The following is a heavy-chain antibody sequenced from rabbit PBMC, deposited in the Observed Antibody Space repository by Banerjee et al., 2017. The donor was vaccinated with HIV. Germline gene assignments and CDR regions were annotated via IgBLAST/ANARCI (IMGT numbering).Heavy chain of an antibody. CDR2: IGAGSSGST. J-gene: IGHJ4*01. Sequence: QEQLVESGGDLVKPGASLTLTCTASGFSFSSSYYMCWVRQAPGKGLEWIACIGAGSSGSTYYASWANGRFTISLDNAQNTLFLQMTSLTAADTATYFCAGAVYASSSGYYMDLWGPGTLVTVS. D-gene: IGHD1-1*01. V-gene: IGHV1S45*01. CDR1: GFSFSSSYY. CDR3: AGAVYASSSGYYMDL.